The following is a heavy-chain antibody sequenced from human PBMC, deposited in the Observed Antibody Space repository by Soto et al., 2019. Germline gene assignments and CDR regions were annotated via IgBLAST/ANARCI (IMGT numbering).Heavy chain of an antibody. CDR1: GFTFSSYA. CDR3: PKDLPGELLPTCFDP. J-gene: IGHJ5*02. D-gene: IGHD1-26*01. CDR2: ISGSGSST. Sequence: EVQLLESGGGLVQPGGSLRLSCAASGFTFSSYAMIWVRQAPGKGLEWVSVISGSGSSTYYVDSVKGRFTISRDNSKNTLYLQMNSLRVEDTALYYCPKDLPGELLPTCFDPWGQGTLVTVSS. V-gene: IGHV3-23*01.